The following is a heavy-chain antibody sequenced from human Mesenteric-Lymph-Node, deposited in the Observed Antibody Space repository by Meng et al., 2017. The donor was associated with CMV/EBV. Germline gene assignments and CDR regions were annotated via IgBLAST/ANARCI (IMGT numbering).Heavy chain of an antibody. CDR2: ISSSGSTI. CDR3: AREARAIAAAYFDY. V-gene: IGHV3-11*01. Sequence: SGLTLSDYYMSWIRKAPGKGLEWVSYISSSGSTIDYADSVKGRLTISRDNAKNSLYLQMNSLRAEDTAVYYCAREARAIAAAYFDYWGQGTLVTVSS. D-gene: IGHD6-13*01. J-gene: IGHJ4*02. CDR1: GLTLSDYY.